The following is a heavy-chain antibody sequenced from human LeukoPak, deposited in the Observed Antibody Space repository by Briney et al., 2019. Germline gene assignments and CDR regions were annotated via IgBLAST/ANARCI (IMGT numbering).Heavy chain of an antibody. CDR2: ISAYNGNT. CDR3: ARAPYHILTGHAAFDI. J-gene: IGHJ3*02. CDR1: GYTFTSYG. Sequence: ASVKVSCKASGYTFTSYGISGVRQAPGQGLEWMGWISAYNGNTNYAQKLQGRVTMTTDTSTSTAYRELRSLRSDDTAVYYCARAPYHILTGHAAFDIWGQGTMVTVSS. D-gene: IGHD3-9*01. V-gene: IGHV1-18*01.